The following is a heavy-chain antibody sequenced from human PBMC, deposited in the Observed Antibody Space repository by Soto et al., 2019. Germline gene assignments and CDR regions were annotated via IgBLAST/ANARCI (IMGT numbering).Heavy chain of an antibody. CDR3: ARVGDYYDSSGYYVAQGFQH. CDR2: ISYDGSNK. CDR1: GFTFSSYA. Sequence: QVQLVESWGGVVQPGRSLRLSCAASGFTFSSYAMHWVRQAPGKGLEWVAVISYDGSNKYYADSVKGRFTISRDNSKNTLYLQMNSLRAEDTAVYYCARVGDYYDSSGYYVAQGFQHWGQGTLVTVSS. J-gene: IGHJ1*01. D-gene: IGHD3-22*01. V-gene: IGHV3-30-3*01.